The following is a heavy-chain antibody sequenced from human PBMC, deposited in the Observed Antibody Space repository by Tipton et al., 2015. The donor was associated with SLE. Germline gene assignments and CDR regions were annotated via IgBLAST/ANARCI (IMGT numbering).Heavy chain of an antibody. D-gene: IGHD1-20*01. Sequence: SLRLSCAASGFTFSSYAMHWVRLAPGKGLEWVAVISYDGSNKYYADSVKGRFTISRDNAKNTLYLQMNSLRAEDMAVYFCARAVTGSGWDWGQGTLVTVSS. V-gene: IGHV3-30*04. J-gene: IGHJ4*02. CDR1: GFTFSSYA. CDR2: ISYDGSNK. CDR3: ARAVTGSGWD.